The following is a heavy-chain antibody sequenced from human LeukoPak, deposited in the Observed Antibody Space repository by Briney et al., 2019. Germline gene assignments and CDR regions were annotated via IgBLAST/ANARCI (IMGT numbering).Heavy chain of an antibody. J-gene: IGHJ4*02. D-gene: IGHD4-17*01. CDR3: ARGDYGTIDY. CDR2: ISAYNGNT. V-gene: IGHV1-18*04. Sequence: ASVKVSCKASGYTFTGYYMHWVRQAPGQGLEWMGWISAYNGNTNYAQKLQGRVTMTTDTSTSTAYMELRSLRSDDTAVYYCARGDYGTIDYWGQGTLVTVSS. CDR1: GYTFTGYY.